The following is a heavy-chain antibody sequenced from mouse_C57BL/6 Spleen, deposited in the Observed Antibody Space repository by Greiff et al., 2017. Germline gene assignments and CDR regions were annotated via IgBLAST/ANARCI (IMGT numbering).Heavy chain of an antibody. Sequence: QVQLKQPGAELVMPGASVKLSCKASGYTFTSYWMHRVKQRPGQGLEWIGEIDPSDSYTNYNQKFKGKSTLTVDKSSSTAYMQLSSLTSEDSAVYYCASPYYGSSSSFAYWGQGTLVTVSA. J-gene: IGHJ3*01. CDR3: ASPYYGSSSSFAY. CDR2: IDPSDSYT. CDR1: GYTFTSYW. V-gene: IGHV1-69*01. D-gene: IGHD1-1*01.